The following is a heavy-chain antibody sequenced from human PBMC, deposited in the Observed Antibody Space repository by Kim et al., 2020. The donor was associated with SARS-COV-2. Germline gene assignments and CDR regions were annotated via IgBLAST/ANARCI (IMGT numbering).Heavy chain of an antibody. J-gene: IGHJ4*02. CDR3: ARGRRSAY. CDR2: INHSGST. CDR1: GGSFSGYY. V-gene: IGHV4-34*01. Sequence: SETLSLTCAVYGGSFSGYYWSWIRQPPGKGLEWIGEINHSGSTNYNPSLKSRVTISVDTSKNQFSLKLSSVTAADTAVYYCARGRRSAYWGQGTLVTASS.